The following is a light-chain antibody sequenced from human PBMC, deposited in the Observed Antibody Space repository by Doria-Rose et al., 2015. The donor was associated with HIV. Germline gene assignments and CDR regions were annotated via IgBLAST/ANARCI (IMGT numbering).Light chain of an antibody. CDR3: HQYGTSWT. CDR1: QSFSSTY. CDR2: DGS. Sequence: EIVLTQSPGTLSLSPGERATLFCRASQSFSSTYLAWYQQKPGQAPSLLIYDGSTRATGTPDRFSASGSGTDFTLTINRLEPEDFALYYCHQYGTSWTFGQGTKVEI. V-gene: IGKV3-20*01. J-gene: IGKJ1*01.